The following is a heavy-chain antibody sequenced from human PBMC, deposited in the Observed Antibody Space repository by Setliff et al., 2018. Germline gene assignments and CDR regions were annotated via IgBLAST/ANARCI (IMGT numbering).Heavy chain of an antibody. V-gene: IGHV1-18*01. D-gene: IGHD2-2*01. Sequence: GASVKVSCKASGYTFTTYGFSWVRQAPGQGLEWMGMISTYTGKTNYAQKLQGRVTMTTDTSTGTGYMEMRSLRSDDTAVYFCARFGGSCSSSSCYASDLWGQGTMVTVSS. CDR1: GYTFTTYG. J-gene: IGHJ3*01. CDR3: ARFGGSCSSSSCYASDL. CDR2: ISTYTGKT.